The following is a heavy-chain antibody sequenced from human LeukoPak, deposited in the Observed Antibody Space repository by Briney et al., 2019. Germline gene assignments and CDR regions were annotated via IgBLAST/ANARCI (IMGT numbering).Heavy chain of an antibody. CDR2: IYYSGST. CDR1: GGSISSYY. J-gene: IGHJ6*02. V-gene: IGHV4-59*08. D-gene: IGHD1-26*01. Sequence: PSETLSLTCTVSGGSISSYYWSWLRQPPGKGLVWIGYIYYSGSTNHNPSLKSRVTISVDTSKNQFSLKLSSETAADTDVYYCARHLLYRNYYYGMDVWCQGTTVTVSS. CDR3: ARHLLYRNYYYGMDV.